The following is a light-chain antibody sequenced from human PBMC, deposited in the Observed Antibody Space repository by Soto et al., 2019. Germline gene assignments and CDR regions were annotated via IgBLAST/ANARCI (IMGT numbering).Light chain of an antibody. V-gene: IGKV3D-15*01. J-gene: IGKJ2*01. CDR2: GAS. CDR3: QQRSNWPPNT. CDR1: QSVSSD. Sequence: EIVMTQSPGTLSVSPGERATLSCRASQSVSSDLAWYQQKPGQAPRLLIYGASTRAAGIPARFSGSGSGTEFTLTISSLQSEDFAVYYCQQRSNWPPNTFGQGTKLEIK.